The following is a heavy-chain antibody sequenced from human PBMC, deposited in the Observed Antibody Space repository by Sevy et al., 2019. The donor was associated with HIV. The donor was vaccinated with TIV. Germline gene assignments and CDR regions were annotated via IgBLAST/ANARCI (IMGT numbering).Heavy chain of an antibody. CDR3: ATLDFWSDYPLYGMDV. J-gene: IGHJ6*02. CDR2: FDPEDGET. Sequence: ASVKVSCMVSGYTLSKLSMHWVRQAPGKGPEWMGGFDPEDGETIYERKFQGRLTMTEDTSTDTAYMELSSLRSEDTAVYYCATLDFWSDYPLYGMDVWGQGTTVTVSS. V-gene: IGHV1-24*01. CDR1: GYTLSKLS. D-gene: IGHD3-3*01.